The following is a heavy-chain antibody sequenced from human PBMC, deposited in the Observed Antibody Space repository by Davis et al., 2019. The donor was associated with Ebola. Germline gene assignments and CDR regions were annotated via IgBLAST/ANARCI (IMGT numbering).Heavy chain of an antibody. Sequence: PGGSLRLSCEASTFTFKNDWMHWVRQSPGKGLVWVARINGDGTSRSYADSVKGRFTISRDNSKNTVYLQMNSLTAEDTAVYYCARRRAGSDAMDVWGQGTTVTVSS. CDR3: ARRRAGSDAMDV. CDR2: INGDGTSR. V-gene: IGHV3-74*01. CDR1: TFTFKNDW. D-gene: IGHD3-10*01. J-gene: IGHJ6*02.